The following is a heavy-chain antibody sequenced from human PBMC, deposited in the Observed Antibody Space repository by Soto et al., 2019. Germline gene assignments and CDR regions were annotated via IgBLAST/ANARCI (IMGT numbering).Heavy chain of an antibody. CDR3: AEGGTPIDY. Sequence: QVQLVQSGAEVKKPGASVKVSCKASGYTFTNFGISWVRQAPGQGLEWMGWISAYNGNTNYAQNFQGRVTMTTDTSTSTAYTELRSLSSDDTAVYYCAEGGTPIDYWGQGTLVTVSS. J-gene: IGHJ4*02. D-gene: IGHD3-16*01. CDR1: GYTFTNFG. CDR2: ISAYNGNT. V-gene: IGHV1-18*01.